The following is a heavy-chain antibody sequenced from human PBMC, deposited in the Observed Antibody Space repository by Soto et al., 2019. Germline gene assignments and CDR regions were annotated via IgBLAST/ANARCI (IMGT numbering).Heavy chain of an antibody. CDR3: ARTLGYCSSTSCSAYYMDV. J-gene: IGHJ6*03. V-gene: IGHV3-21*06. D-gene: IGHD2-2*01. Sequence: GGSLRLSCAASGFTFSSYSMNWVRQAPGKGLEWVSSISSSSSYIYYADSVKGRFTISRDNAKNLLYRQMNSLRAEDTAVYYCARTLGYCSSTSCSAYYMDVWGKGTTVTVSS. CDR1: GFTFSSYS. CDR2: ISSSSSYI.